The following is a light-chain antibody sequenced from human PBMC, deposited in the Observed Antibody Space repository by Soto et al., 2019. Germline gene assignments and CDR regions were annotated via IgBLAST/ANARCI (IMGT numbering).Light chain of an antibody. Sequence: DIQMTQSPSSLSASVGDRITITCRASQSISNFLNWYQQKPGKAPKLLIYAASSLQSGVPARFSGSESGTDFTLTISSLQPADFATYYCQQSYSTPLTFGGGTKVEIK. CDR2: AAS. V-gene: IGKV1-39*01. CDR1: QSISNF. J-gene: IGKJ4*01. CDR3: QQSYSTPLT.